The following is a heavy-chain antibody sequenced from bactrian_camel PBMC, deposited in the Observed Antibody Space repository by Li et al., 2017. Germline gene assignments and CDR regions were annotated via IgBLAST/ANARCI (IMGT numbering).Heavy chain of an antibody. J-gene: IGHJ6*01. CDR2: IRRSGGET. Sequence: HVQLVESGGGSVQAGGSLRLSCVVSGYSRGSNCVGWYRLPPGRPPAEREGIAGIRRSGGETWYAGSVKGRFTISRDNAKNTVSLQMNSLKSEDTALYYCASDWTVVAGTGVEVDLGYWGQGTQVTVS. D-gene: IGHD6*01. CDR1: GYSRGSNC. V-gene: IGHV3-3*01. CDR3: ASDWTVVAGTGVEVDLGY.